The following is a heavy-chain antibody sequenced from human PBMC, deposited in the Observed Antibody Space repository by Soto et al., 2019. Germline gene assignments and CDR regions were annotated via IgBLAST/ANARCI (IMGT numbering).Heavy chain of an antibody. CDR3: VREGRGSFDF. J-gene: IGHJ3*01. CDR1: GFIFTNYA. Sequence: RRLSCAASGFIFTNYAMNWVRQAPGKGLEWVSVIGGRGNSAYYADSVQGRFTISRDNSKNTLSLQMSSLTADDTAIYYCVREGRGSFDFWGRGTMVTV. V-gene: IGHV3-23*01. D-gene: IGHD5-12*01. CDR2: IGGRGNSA.